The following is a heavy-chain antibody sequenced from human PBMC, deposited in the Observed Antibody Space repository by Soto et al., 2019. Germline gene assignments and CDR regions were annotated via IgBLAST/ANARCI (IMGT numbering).Heavy chain of an antibody. CDR2: IAVGSGYT. D-gene: IGHD2-8*01. J-gene: IGHJ4*02. CDR1: GFTFTSSA. Sequence: QMQLEQSGPEVKKPGTSVKVSCKASGFTFTSSAFQWVRQARGQRLEWIGWIAVGSGYTNYAQRFQDRVTLTRDMATAPTYLEVSRLTSEDTAIYYCAADATAWQQMVPSDYWGQGTLVTVSS. V-gene: IGHV1-58*01. CDR3: AADATAWQQMVPSDY.